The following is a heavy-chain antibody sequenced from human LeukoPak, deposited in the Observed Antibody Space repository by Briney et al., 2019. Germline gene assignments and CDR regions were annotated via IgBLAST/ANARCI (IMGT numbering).Heavy chain of an antibody. CDR3: ARGGLVGASAY. CDR2: IYYSGST. J-gene: IGHJ4*02. CDR1: GGSISSSSYY. D-gene: IGHD1-26*01. Sequence: SETLSLTCTVSGGSISSSSYYWGWIRQPPGKGLERIGSIYYSGSTYYNPSLKSRVTISVDTSKNQFSLKLSSVTAADTAVYYCARGGLVGASAYWGQGTLVTVSS. V-gene: IGHV4-39*07.